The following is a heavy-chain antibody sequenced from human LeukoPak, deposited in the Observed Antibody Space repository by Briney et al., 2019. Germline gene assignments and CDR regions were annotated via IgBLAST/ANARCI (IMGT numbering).Heavy chain of an antibody. J-gene: IGHJ4*02. CDR1: GFTFSKYW. CDR2: IKSDGSGI. Sequence: GGSLRPTCAASGFTFSKYWMHWVRQAPGKGLVWVSRIKSDGSGIAYADSVEGRFTISRDNAKNTLYLQMNSLRAEDTAVYYCAGLDFGQDYWGQGTLVTVSS. V-gene: IGHV3-74*01. CDR3: AGLDFGQDY. D-gene: IGHD3/OR15-3a*01.